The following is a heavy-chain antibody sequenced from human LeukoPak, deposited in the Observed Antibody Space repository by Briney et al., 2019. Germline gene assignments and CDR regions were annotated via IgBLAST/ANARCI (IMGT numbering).Heavy chain of an antibody. CDR1: GFTFSHYC. Sequence: PGRSLRLSCAASGFTFSHYCMHSVSQAPGRGLEWVAVIWNDGSNKYYADSVKGRFTISRDNSQNTVDLHMNSLRAEDTAVYYCAKDAQRGFDYSNSLEYWGQGTLVTVSS. CDR3: AKDAQRGFDYSNSLEY. V-gene: IGHV3-33*06. D-gene: IGHD4-11*01. J-gene: IGHJ4*02. CDR2: IWNDGSNK.